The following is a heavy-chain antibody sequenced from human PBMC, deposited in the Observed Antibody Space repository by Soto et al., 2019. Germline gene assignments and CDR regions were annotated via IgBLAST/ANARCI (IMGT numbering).Heavy chain of an antibody. Sequence: QVQLVQSGAEVKKPGSSVKVSCKASGGTFSSYTISWVRQAPGQGLEWMGRIIPILGIANYAQKFQGRVTITADKSTSTAYMELSSLRSEDTAVYYCAREGQYYYGSGSVYFDPWGQGTLVTVSS. CDR2: IIPILGIA. J-gene: IGHJ5*02. CDR1: GGTFSSYT. V-gene: IGHV1-69*08. D-gene: IGHD3-10*01. CDR3: AREGQYYYGSGSVYFDP.